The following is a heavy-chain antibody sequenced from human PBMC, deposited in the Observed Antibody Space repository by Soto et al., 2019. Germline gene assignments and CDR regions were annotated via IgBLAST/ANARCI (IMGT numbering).Heavy chain of an antibody. CDR1: GFTFSSYA. CDR2: ISYDGSNK. CDR3: AREYSSSPVLDY. J-gene: IGHJ4*02. Sequence: WGSLRLSCAASGFTFSSYAIHLFRQAPGKGLEWVAVISYDGSNKYYADSVKGRFTISRDNSKNTLYLQMNSLRAEDTAVYYCAREYSSSPVLDYWGQGTLVTVSS. D-gene: IGHD6-6*01. V-gene: IGHV3-30-3*01.